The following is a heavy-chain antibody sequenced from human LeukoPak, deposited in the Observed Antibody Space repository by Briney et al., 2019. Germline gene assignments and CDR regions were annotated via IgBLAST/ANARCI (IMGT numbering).Heavy chain of an antibody. D-gene: IGHD1-26*01. CDR3: ARDKIVGATHFDY. CDR2: ITISSSSI. CDR1: GFTFSSYT. Sequence: GGSLRLSCAASGFTFSSYTMNWVRQAPGKGLEWVSSITISSSSIYYADSVKGRFTISRDNAKNSLYLQMNSLRAEDTAVYYCARDKIVGATHFDYWGQGTLVTVSS. V-gene: IGHV3-21*01. J-gene: IGHJ4*02.